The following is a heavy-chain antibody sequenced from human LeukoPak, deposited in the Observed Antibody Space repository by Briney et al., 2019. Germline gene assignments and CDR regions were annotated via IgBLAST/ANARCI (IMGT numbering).Heavy chain of an antibody. Sequence: PGGSLRLSCAASGFTFSSYGMHWVRQAPGKGLEWVAVIWYDGSNKYYADSVKGRFTISRDDAKNMMFLQMNSLRADDTAVYYCVRDFRSADYWGQGILVTVSS. CDR3: VRDFRSADY. J-gene: IGHJ4*02. V-gene: IGHV3-33*01. CDR1: GFTFSSYG. CDR2: IWYDGSNK.